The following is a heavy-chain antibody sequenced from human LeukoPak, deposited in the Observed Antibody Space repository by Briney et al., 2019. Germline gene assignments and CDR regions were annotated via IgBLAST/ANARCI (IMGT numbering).Heavy chain of an antibody. D-gene: IGHD2-15*01. CDR2: INHSGGT. V-gene: IGHV4-38-2*02. J-gene: IGHJ6*02. CDR1: GYSISSGYY. CDR3: ARVGGGSDPYYAMDV. Sequence: SETLSLTCTVSGYSISSGYYWGWIRQPSGKGLELIGSINHSGGTYYNPSLKSRVTISVDTSKNQFSLKLSSVTAADTAVYYCARVGGGSDPYYAMDVWGQGTTVTVSS.